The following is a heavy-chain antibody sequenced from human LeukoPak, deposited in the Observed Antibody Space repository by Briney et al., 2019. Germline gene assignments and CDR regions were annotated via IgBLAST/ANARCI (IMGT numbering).Heavy chain of an antibody. CDR3: AREEVIPAALAFYYYYGMDV. V-gene: IGHV3-21*01. CDR1: GFTFSSYA. D-gene: IGHD2-2*01. Sequence: PGRSLRLSCAASGFTFSSYAMHWVRQAPGKGLEWVSSISSSSSYIYYADSVKGRFTISRDNAKNSLYLQMNSLRAEDTAVYYCAREEVIPAALAFYYYYGMDVWGQGTTVTVSS. CDR2: ISSSSSYI. J-gene: IGHJ6*02.